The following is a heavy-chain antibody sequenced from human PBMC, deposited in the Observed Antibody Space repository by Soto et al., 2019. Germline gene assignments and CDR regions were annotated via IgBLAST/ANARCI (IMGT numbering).Heavy chain of an antibody. V-gene: IGHV1-69*02. CDR2: IIPILGIA. J-gene: IGHJ6*02. Sequence: QVQLVQSGAEVKKPGSSVKVSCKASGGTFSSYTISWLRQAPGQRLEWRGRIIPILGIANYAQKFQGGVTITADKSTRTAYMVLSSLQSADTDVYYCGSGPWFGDFSLVAAGYYYYGMDVWGQGTTVT. D-gene: IGHD3-10*01. CDR1: GGTFSSYT. CDR3: GSGPWFGDFSLVAAGYYYYGMDV.